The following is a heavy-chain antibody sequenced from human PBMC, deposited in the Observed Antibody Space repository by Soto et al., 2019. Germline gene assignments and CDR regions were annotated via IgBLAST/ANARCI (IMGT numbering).Heavy chain of an antibody. CDR3: VGVRRDGYNY. V-gene: IGHV3-74*01. Sequence: GGSLRRSCAASGFSFSNYWMFWVRQPSGKGLVWVSHINSDGSTRTYADSVKGRFTSSRDNAKNTLNLQMNSLGAEDTALYYCVGVRRDGYNYWGQGTLVTVSS. CDR2: INSDGSTR. CDR1: GFSFSNYW. D-gene: IGHD5-12*01. J-gene: IGHJ1*01.